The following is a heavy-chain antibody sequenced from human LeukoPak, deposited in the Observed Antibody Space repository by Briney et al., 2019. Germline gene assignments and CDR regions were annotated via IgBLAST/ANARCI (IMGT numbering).Heavy chain of an antibody. CDR2: ISAYNGNT. CDR1: GYTFTSYG. CDR3: ARDSPVRYFDWSLPEGDHYYGMDV. Sequence: ASVKVSCKASGYTFTSYGITWVRQAPGQGLEWMGWISAYNGNTNYAQNLQGRVTMTTDTSTSTAYMELRSLRSDDTAVYYYARDSPVRYFDWSLPEGDHYYGMDVWGKGTTVTVSS. V-gene: IGHV1-18*04. D-gene: IGHD3-9*01. J-gene: IGHJ6*04.